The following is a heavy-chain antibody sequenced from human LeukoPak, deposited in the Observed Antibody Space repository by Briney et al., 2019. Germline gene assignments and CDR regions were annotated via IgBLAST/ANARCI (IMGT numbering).Heavy chain of an antibody. CDR1: GYTFTGYY. V-gene: IGHV1-2*02. CDR2: INPNSGGT. CDR3: ARGGYSYGAGGFLDY. J-gene: IGHJ4*02. D-gene: IGHD5-18*01. Sequence: PVASVTVSCKASGYTFTGYYMHWVRQAPGQGLEWMGWINPNSGGTNYAQKFQGRVTMTRDTSISTAYMELSRLRSDDTAVYYCARGGYSYGAGGFLDYWGQGTLVTVSS.